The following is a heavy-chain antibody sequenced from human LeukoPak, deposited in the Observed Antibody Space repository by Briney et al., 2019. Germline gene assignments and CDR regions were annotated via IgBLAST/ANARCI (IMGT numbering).Heavy chain of an antibody. V-gene: IGHV4-59*01. Sequence: SETLSLTCTVSGVSISSYYWSWIRQPPGKGLEWIGNIYYSGSTYYNPSLKSRVSISVDTSKTHFSLKLSSVTAADTAVYYCARDRGRDGSDYWGQGTLVTVSS. CDR1: GVSISSYY. CDR3: ARDRGRDGSDY. CDR2: IYYSGST. D-gene: IGHD5-24*01. J-gene: IGHJ4*02.